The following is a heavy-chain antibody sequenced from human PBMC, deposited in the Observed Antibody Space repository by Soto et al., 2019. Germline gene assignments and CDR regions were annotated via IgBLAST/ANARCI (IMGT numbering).Heavy chain of an antibody. CDR3: AKTGSHAYFDC. CDR2: ISYDGSGE. D-gene: IGHD3-9*01. J-gene: IGHJ4*02. Sequence: GGSLRLSCAASGFAFRAYAMHWVRQAPGKGLEWVAAISYDGSGEKYLDSVEGRFTISRDNSQNTLYLQMNSLRAEDTAVYYCAKTGSHAYFDCWGQGALVTVSS. CDR1: GFAFRAYA. V-gene: IGHV3-30*18.